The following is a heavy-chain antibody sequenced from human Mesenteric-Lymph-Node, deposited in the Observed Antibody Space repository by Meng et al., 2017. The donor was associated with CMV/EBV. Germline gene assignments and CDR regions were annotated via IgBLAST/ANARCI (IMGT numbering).Heavy chain of an antibody. CDR2: IYYSGST. Sequence: ESLKISCTVSGGSVSSGSYYWSWIRQPPGKGLEWIGYIYYSGSTNYNPSLKSRVTISVDTSKNQFSLKLSSVTAADTAVYYCARVGYSYGYYYYYGMDVWGQGTTVTVSS. CDR1: GGSVSSGSYY. D-gene: IGHD5-18*01. J-gene: IGHJ6*02. V-gene: IGHV4-61*01. CDR3: ARVGYSYGYYYYYGMDV.